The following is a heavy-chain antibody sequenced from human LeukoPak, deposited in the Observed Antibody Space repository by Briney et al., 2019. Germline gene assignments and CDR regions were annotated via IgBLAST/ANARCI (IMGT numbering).Heavy chain of an antibody. J-gene: IGHJ6*02. CDR1: GYTFTSYY. Sequence: ASVKVSCKASGYTFTSYYMHWVRQAPGQGLEWMGIINPSGGSTSYAQKFQGRVTMTRDTSTSTVYMELSSLRSEDTAVYYCARDLSPHTIFGVVIYYYYGMDVWGQGTTVTVSS. CDR3: ARDLSPHTIFGVVIYYYYGMDV. V-gene: IGHV1-46*01. D-gene: IGHD3-3*01. CDR2: INPSGGST.